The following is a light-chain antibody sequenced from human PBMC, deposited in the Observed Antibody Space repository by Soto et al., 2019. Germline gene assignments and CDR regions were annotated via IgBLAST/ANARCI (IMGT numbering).Light chain of an antibody. V-gene: IGLV1-40*01. CDR3: QSYDSRLTAYV. CDR1: SSNIGAGYD. J-gene: IGLJ1*01. CDR2: GTT. Sequence: QSVLTQPPSVSGAPGQRVTISCTGSSSNIGAGYDVHWYQQLPGTAPKLVIYGTTNRPSGVPDRFSGSKSGTSASLAITGLQAEDEADYYCQSYDSRLTAYVFGSGTKVTV.